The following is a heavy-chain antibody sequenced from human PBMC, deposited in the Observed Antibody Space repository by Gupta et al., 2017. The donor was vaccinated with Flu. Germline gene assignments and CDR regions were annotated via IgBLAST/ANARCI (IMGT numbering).Heavy chain of an antibody. CDR2: INHSGST. CDR3: ARGSPTQRGYSYGYTKPYYYYGMDV. J-gene: IGHJ6*02. Sequence: QVQLQQWGAGLLTPSETLSLTCAVYGGSFSGYYWSWIRQPPGKGLEWIGEINHSGSTNYNPSLKSRVTISVDTSKNQFSLKLSSVTAADTAVYYCARGSPTQRGYSYGYTKPYYYYGMDVWGQGTTVTVSS. V-gene: IGHV4-34*01. CDR1: GGSFSGYY. D-gene: IGHD5-18*01.